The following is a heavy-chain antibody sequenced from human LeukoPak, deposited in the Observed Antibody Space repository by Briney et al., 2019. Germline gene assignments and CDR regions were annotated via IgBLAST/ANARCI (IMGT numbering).Heavy chain of an antibody. D-gene: IGHD2-15*01. J-gene: IGHJ5*02. CDR1: GFTFSKYG. V-gene: IGHV3-33*01. Sequence: GGSLRLSCAASGFTFSKYGMHWVRQAPGKGLEWVAVIWFDGINTNHADSVKGRFTVSRDNSKNTLFLQMNSLRAEDTAVYFCVRDYCSGGSCYESKWFDPWGQGTLVTVSS. CDR3: VRDYCSGGSCYESKWFDP. CDR2: IWFDGINT.